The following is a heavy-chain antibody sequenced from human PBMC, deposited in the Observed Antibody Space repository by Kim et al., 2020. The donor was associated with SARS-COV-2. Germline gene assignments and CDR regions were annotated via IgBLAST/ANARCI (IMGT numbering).Heavy chain of an antibody. Sequence: GGSLRLSCAASGFTFSSYGMHWVRQAPGKGLECVAVISYDGSNKYYADSVKGRFTISRDNSKNTLYLQMNSLRAEDTAVYYCAKGGKTIVGATYFQHWGQGTLVTVSS. CDR1: GFTFSSYG. CDR2: ISYDGSNK. D-gene: IGHD1-26*01. V-gene: IGHV3-30*18. CDR3: AKGGKTIVGATYFQH. J-gene: IGHJ1*01.